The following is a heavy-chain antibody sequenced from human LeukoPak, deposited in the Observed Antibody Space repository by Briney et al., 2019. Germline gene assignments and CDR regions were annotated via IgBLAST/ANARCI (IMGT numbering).Heavy chain of an antibody. J-gene: IGHJ6*02. V-gene: IGHV1-46*01. D-gene: IGHD6-19*01. CDR2: INPSGGST. CDR3: ARQIAVAGKAYYYYGMDV. Sequence: ASVKVSCKASGYTFTSYYMHRVRQAPGQGLEWMGIINPSGGSTSYAQKFQGRVTMTRDTSTSTVYMELSSLRSEDTAVYYCARQIAVAGKAYYYYGMDVWGQGTTVTVSS. CDR1: GYTFTSYY.